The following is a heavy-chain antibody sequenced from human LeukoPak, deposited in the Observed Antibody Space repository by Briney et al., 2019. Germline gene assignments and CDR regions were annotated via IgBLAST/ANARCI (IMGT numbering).Heavy chain of an antibody. D-gene: IGHD1-26*01. Sequence: PGGSLRLSCAASGFTFSGYEMNWVSQAPGRGLEWVSYISSSAGSIYYADSVKGRFTISRDNTKNSLYLQMNSLRAEDTAVYYCARDREPDAFDIWGQGTMVTVSS. CDR3: ARDREPDAFDI. V-gene: IGHV3-48*03. J-gene: IGHJ3*02. CDR2: ISSSAGSI. CDR1: GFTFSGYE.